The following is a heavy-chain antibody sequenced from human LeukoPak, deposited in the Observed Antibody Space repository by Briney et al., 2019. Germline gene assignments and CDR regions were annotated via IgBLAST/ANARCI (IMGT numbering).Heavy chain of an antibody. CDR1: DGSITSYY. V-gene: IGHV4-59*01. J-gene: IGHJ2*01. CDR3: ARDKGPYWYFDL. CDR2: IYNSGST. Sequence: SETLSLTCTVSDGSITSYYWNWIRQPPGKGLEWIGNIYNSGSTDYNPSLKSRVTISVNLSKNQIPLKLTSVTAADTAVYYCARDKGPYWYFDLWGRGTLVTVSS.